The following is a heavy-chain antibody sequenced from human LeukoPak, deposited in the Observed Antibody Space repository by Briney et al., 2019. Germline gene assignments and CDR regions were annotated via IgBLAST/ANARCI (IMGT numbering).Heavy chain of an antibody. CDR1: GYSISSGYY. V-gene: IGHV4-38-2*02. CDR3: ARCPLPTVTTDALDY. CDR2: IYHSGST. J-gene: IGHJ4*02. D-gene: IGHD4-17*01. Sequence: SETLSLTCTVSGYSISSGYYWGWIRQPPGKGLEWIGSIYHSGSTYYNPSLKSRVTISVDTSKNQFSLKLSSVTAADTAVYYCARCPLPTVTTDALDYWGQGTLVTVSS.